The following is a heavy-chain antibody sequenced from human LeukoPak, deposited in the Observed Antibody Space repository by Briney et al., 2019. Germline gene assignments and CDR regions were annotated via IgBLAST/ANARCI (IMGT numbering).Heavy chain of an antibody. D-gene: IGHD3-22*01. CDR2: ISSSSSYI. CDR1: GFTFSSYS. CDR3: ARGQYYYDSSGYSFDY. J-gene: IGHJ4*02. V-gene: IGHV3-21*01. Sequence: GGSLRLSCAASGFTFSSYSMNWVRQAPGKGLEWVSSISSSSSYIYYADSVKGRFTISRDNAKNSLYLQMNSLRAEDTAVYYCARGQYYYDSSGYSFDYWGQGTLVTVSS.